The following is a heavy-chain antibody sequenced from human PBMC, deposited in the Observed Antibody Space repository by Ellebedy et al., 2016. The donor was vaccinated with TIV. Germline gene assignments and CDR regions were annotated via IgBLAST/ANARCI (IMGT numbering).Heavy chain of an antibody. D-gene: IGHD3-10*01. V-gene: IGHV3-13*05. CDR3: VRGGRTVGGIYYYTGMDV. CDR2: VGTAGDP. CDR1: GFTFNIYD. Sequence: PGGSLRLSCAASGFTFNIYDFHWVRQPTGKGLEWVSAVGTAGDPYYSDSVKGRFTISRENANNSLYLQMNSLRAGDTAVYYCVRGGRTVGGIYYYTGMDVWGQGTTVTVSS. J-gene: IGHJ6*02.